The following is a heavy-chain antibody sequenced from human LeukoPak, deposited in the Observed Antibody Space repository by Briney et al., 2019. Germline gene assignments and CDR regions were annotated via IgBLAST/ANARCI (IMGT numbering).Heavy chain of an antibody. CDR2: ISYDANNK. J-gene: IGHJ4*02. CDR1: GFTFSNYA. Sequence: PGGSLRLSCAASGFTFSNYAMHWVRQAPGKGLEWVAVISYDANNKNYADSVKGRFTISRDNSKNTLYLQMNSLRAEDTAVYYCAKKRVLLGEFDYWGQGTLVTVSS. CDR3: AKKRVLLGEFDY. D-gene: IGHD1-26*01. V-gene: IGHV3-30-3*02.